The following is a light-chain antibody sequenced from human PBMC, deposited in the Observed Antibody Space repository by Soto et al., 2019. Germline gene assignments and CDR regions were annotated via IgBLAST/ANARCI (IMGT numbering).Light chain of an antibody. CDR3: QHYSSSPLT. CDR2: GAS. J-gene: IGKJ4*01. V-gene: IGKV3-20*01. Sequence: EIVLTQSPGTLSLSPGERATLSCRASQSVSNNYLAWYQLIPGQAPRLLIYGASSRATGIPDRFTGSGSGTDFTLTITRLEPEDFAMYYCQHYSSSPLTFGGGNKVEIK. CDR1: QSVSNNY.